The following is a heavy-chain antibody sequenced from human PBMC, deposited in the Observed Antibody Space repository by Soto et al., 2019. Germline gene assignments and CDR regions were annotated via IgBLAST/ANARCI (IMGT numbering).Heavy chain of an antibody. CDR3: ARGPSGYPGY. V-gene: IGHV3-74*01. D-gene: IGHD3-22*01. CDR2: INGDGTST. J-gene: IGHJ4*02. Sequence: EVPLVESGGRLVQPGGSLRLSCAASGFTFSSYWMHWVRQVPGKGLVWVSRINGDGTSTNYADSVKGRFTISRDNAKNTLFLQMNSLRAEDTALYYCARGPSGYPGYWGQGTLVTVSS. CDR1: GFTFSSYW.